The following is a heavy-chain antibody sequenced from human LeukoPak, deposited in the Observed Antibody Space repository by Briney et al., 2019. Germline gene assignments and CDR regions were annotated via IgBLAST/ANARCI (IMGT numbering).Heavy chain of an antibody. CDR1: GRPFSSSI. CDR2: MSFDGSQ. Sequence: PGGSLSLSCALSGRPFSSSIMHWVRQAPGKGLEWVAGMSFDGSQYYVDSVKGRFTISRDNSGNTVFLHMTSLRPEDTAVYFCAREGHTSGLCGAFDIWGQGTTVTISS. J-gene: IGHJ3*02. CDR3: AREGHTSGLCGAFDI. V-gene: IGHV3-30*03. D-gene: IGHD3-22*01.